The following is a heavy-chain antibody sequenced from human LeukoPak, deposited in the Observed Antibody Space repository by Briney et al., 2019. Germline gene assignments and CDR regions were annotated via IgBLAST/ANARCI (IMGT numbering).Heavy chain of an antibody. D-gene: IGHD2-21*02. Sequence: PSETLFLTCTVSGGSISSSSYYWGWIRQPPGKWLEWIGSIYYSGSTYYNPSLKSRVTISVDTSKNQFSLKLSSVTAADTAVYYCARQDRVTYNWFDPWGQGTLVTVSS. V-gene: IGHV4-39*01. J-gene: IGHJ5*02. CDR3: ARQDRVTYNWFDP. CDR2: IYYSGST. CDR1: GGSISSSSYY.